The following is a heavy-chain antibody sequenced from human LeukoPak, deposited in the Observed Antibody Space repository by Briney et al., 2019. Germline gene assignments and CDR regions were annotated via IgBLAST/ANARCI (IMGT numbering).Heavy chain of an antibody. Sequence: GGSLRLSCAASGFTFSSYAMSWVRQAPGKGLEWVSAISGSGGSTYYADSVKGRFTISRDNSQNTLYLQMNSLRAEDTAVYYCAKDRPTVTTSGGLYNWFDPWGQGTLVTVSS. CDR1: GFTFSSYA. V-gene: IGHV3-23*01. J-gene: IGHJ5*02. D-gene: IGHD4-17*01. CDR3: AKDRPTVTTSGGLYNWFDP. CDR2: ISGSGGST.